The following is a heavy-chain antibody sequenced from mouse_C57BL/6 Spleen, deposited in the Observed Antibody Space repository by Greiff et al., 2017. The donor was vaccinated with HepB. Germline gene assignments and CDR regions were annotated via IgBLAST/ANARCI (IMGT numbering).Heavy chain of an antibody. CDR1: GYSFTGYY. CDR3: ARWGMVTTKEYFDY. CDR2: INPSTGGT. Sequence: EVQLQQSGPELVKPGASVKISCKASGYSFTGYYMHWVKQSSEKSLEWIGEINPSTGGTSYNQKFKGKATLTVDKSSSTAYMQLKSLTSEDSAVYYCARWGMVTTKEYFDYWGQGTTLTVSS. D-gene: IGHD2-2*01. V-gene: IGHV1-43*01. J-gene: IGHJ2*01.